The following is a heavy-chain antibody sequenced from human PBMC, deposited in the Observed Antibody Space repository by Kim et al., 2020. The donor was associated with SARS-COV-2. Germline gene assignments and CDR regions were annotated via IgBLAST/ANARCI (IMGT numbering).Heavy chain of an antibody. D-gene: IGHD6-19*01. CDR2: IGSGTSTI. J-gene: IGHJ4*02. V-gene: IGHV3-48*02. CDR1: GFTFSSYT. CDR3: ARARITVTGPLTDY. Sequence: GGSLRLSCAASGFTFSSYTMNWVRQAPGKGLEWVSYIGSGTSTIYYADSVKGRFTISRDNAKNSLYLQMNSLRDEDTAIYYCARARITVTGPLTDYWGQG.